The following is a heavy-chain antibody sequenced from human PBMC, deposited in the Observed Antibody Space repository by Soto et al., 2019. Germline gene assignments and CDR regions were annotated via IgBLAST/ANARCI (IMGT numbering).Heavy chain of an antibody. V-gene: IGHV4-59*11. CDR2: ICYRGST. D-gene: IGHD1-26*01. J-gene: IGHJ6*02. Sequence: PSETLSLTCTVSGGSISSHYWSWVRQAPGKGLEWIGHICYRGSTNYNPSLRSRSTISVDTSKNQFSLKLNSVTTADAAVYYCARDGREASGMDVWGQGTKVTVSS. CDR1: GGSISSHY. CDR3: ARDGREASGMDV.